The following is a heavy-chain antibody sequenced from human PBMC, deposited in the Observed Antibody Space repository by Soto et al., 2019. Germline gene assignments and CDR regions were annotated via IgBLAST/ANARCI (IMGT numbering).Heavy chain of an antibody. Sequence: QVQLEQSGAEVKKPGSSVKVSCKASGGTLSDHGVAWLRQAPGQGLEWMGGTIPVFNTAKYAQKLQGRVTVTEDKFTNIAYMELSSLRSEETAFYFCARGVYGSGNYYTGPSAFDIWGQGTMVIVSS. J-gene: IGHJ3*02. V-gene: IGHV1-69*06. CDR1: GGTLSDHG. D-gene: IGHD3-10*01. CDR3: ARGVYGSGNYYTGPSAFDI. CDR2: TIPVFNTA.